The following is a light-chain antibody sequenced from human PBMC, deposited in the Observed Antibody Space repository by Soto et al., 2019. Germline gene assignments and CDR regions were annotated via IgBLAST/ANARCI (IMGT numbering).Light chain of an antibody. V-gene: IGKV3D-20*02. CDR3: QVRTNWSIA. J-gene: IGKJ5*01. CDR2: GAS. CDR1: QSVSGNS. Sequence: EIVLTQSPGTLSLSPGERATLSCRASQSVSGNSLAWYQQKPGQAPRLLIYGASNRATGVPDRFSGSGSGTDFTLTINRLEPEDFAVYYCQVRTNWSIAFGRGTRLEIK.